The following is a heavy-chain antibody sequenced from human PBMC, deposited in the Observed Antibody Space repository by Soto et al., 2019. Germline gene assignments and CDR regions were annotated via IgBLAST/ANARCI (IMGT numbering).Heavy chain of an antibody. CDR2: ISYDGSNK. J-gene: IGHJ4*02. Sequence: QPGGSLRLSCAASGFTFSSYAMHWVRQAPGKGLEWVAVISYDGSNKYYADSVKGRFTISRDNSKNTLYLQMNSLRAEDTAVYYCARDMLFRRRAASRYFDYWGQGTLVTVSS. CDR3: ARDMLFRRRAASRYFDY. CDR1: GFTFSSYA. V-gene: IGHV3-30-3*01. D-gene: IGHD3-16*01.